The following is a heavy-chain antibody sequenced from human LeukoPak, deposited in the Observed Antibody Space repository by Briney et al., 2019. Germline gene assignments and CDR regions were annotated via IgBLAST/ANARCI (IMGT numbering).Heavy chain of an antibody. Sequence: SETLSLTCTVSGGSISSYYWSWIRQPPGKGLEWIGYIYYSGSTNYNPSLKSRVTISVDTSKNQFSLKLSSVTAADTAVYYRARGARGYYVDYWGQGTLVTVSS. CDR3: ARGARGYYVDY. V-gene: IGHV4-59*01. CDR2: IYYSGST. D-gene: IGHD3-10*01. J-gene: IGHJ4*02. CDR1: GGSISSYY.